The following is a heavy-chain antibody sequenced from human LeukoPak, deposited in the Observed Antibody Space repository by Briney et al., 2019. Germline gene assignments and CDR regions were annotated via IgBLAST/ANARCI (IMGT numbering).Heavy chain of an antibody. Sequence: GGSLRLSCAASGFTFSSYGMHWVRQAPGKGLEWVAVIWYDGSNKYYADSVKGRFTISRDNSKNTLYLQMNSLRAEDTAVYYCARDGRDAGRGFDYWGQGTLVTVSS. J-gene: IGHJ4*02. D-gene: IGHD5-24*01. CDR2: IWYDGSNK. V-gene: IGHV3-33*01. CDR1: GFTFSSYG. CDR3: ARDGRDAGRGFDY.